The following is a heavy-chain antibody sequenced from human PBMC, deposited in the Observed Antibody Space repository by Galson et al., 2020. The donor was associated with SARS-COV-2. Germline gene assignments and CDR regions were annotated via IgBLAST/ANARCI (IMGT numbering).Heavy chain of an antibody. CDR1: GGSFSGYY. J-gene: IGHJ4*02. CDR3: ARRGGSGSYYYGYYFDY. V-gene: IGHV4-34*01. Sequence: SETLSLTCAVYGGSFSGYYWSWIRQPPGTGLEWIGEINHSGSTNYNPSLKSRVTISVDTSKNQFSLKLSSVTAADTAVYYCARRGGSGSYYYGYYFDYWGQGTLVTVSS. D-gene: IGHD3-10*01. CDR2: INHSGST.